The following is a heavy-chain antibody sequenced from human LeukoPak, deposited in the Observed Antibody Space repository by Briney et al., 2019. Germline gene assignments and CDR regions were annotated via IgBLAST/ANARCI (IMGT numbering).Heavy chain of an antibody. CDR2: ISYDGSNK. CDR1: GFTFSSYA. Sequence: PGGSLRLSCAASGFTFSSYAMHWVRQAPGKGLEWVAVISYDGSNKYYADSVKGRFTISRDNSKNTLYLQMNSLRAEDTAVYYCAREGPHHVDTATLDYWGQGTLVTVSS. CDR3: AREGPHHVDTATLDY. D-gene: IGHD5-18*01. V-gene: IGHV3-30-3*01. J-gene: IGHJ4*02.